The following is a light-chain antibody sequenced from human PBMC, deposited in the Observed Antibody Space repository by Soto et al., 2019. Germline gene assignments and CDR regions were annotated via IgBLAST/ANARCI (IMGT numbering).Light chain of an antibody. J-gene: IGLJ2*01. CDR2: DVS. V-gene: IGLV2-14*01. Sequence: QSALTQPASVSGSPGQSITISCTGTSSDVGGYNYVSWYQQHPGKPPKLMIYDVSNRPSGVSNRFSGSKSGNTSSLTSSGLQAEDEADYYCSSYTSSSTRHVVFGGGTKLTVL. CDR1: SSDVGGYNY. CDR3: SSYTSSSTRHVV.